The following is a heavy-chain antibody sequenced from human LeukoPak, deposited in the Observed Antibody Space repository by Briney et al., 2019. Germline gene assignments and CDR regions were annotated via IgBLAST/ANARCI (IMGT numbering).Heavy chain of an antibody. CDR1: GFTFSRYA. J-gene: IGHJ4*02. CDR2: ISGSGGST. CDR3: AKDYCSGGSCYSGLDY. V-gene: IGHV3-23*01. Sequence: GSLRLSCAASGFTFSRYAMSWVRQAPGKGLEWVSVISGSGGSTYYADSVKGRFTISRDNSKNTLYLQMNSLRAEDTAVYYCAKDYCSGGSCYSGLDYWGQGTLVTVSS. D-gene: IGHD2-15*01.